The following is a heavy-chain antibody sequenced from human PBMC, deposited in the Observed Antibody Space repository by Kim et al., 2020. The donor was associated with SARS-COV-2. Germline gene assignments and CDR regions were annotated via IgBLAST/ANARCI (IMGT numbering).Heavy chain of an antibody. CDR3: ARDRKYSSSWPDAFDI. J-gene: IGHJ3*02. CDR1: GGSISSYY. Sequence: SETLSLTCTVSGGSISSYYWSWIRQPPGKGLEWIGYIYYSGSTNYNPSLKSRVTISVDTSKNQFSLKLSSVTAADTAVYYCARDRKYSSSWPDAFDIWGQGTMVTVSS. V-gene: IGHV4-59*01. CDR2: IYYSGST. D-gene: IGHD6-13*01.